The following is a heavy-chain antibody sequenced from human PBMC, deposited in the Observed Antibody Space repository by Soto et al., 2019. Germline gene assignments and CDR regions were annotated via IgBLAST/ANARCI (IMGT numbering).Heavy chain of an antibody. CDR3: ARDPICTYTWNYARLNYLDP. V-gene: IGHV1-3*04. CDR1: GYTFTNNV. CDR2: IHTAKGNT. J-gene: IGHJ5*02. D-gene: IGHD1-7*01. Sequence: GASVKVSCKASGYTFTNNVIHWLRQAPGQTLEWMGWIHTAKGNTKYSQKFEARVTLTRDTAASTAYMELNSLRSDDTAVYYCARDPICTYTWNYARLNYLDPWGQGTLVTVSS.